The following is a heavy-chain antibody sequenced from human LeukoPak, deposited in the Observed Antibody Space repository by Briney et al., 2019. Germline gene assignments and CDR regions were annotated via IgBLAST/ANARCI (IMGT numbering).Heavy chain of an antibody. D-gene: IGHD3-22*01. V-gene: IGHV4-39*01. J-gene: IGHJ2*01. CDR2: IYYSGST. CDR3: ARRAIGYDSSGYYPNWYFDL. CDR1: GGSISSSSYD. Sequence: PSETLSLTCTVSGGSISSSSYDWGWLRQPPGKGLEWIVSIYYSGSTYYNPALKSRFTISVDTSKNQFSLKLSSVTAADTAVYYCARRAIGYDSSGYYPNWYFDLWGRGTLVTVSS.